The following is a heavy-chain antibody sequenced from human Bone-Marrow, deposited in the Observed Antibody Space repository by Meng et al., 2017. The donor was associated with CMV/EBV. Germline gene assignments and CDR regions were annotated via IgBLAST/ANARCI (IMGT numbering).Heavy chain of an antibody. CDR2: IWYDGSNK. Sequence: SYGMHWVRQAPGKGLEWVAVIWYDGSNKYYADSVKGRFTISRDNSKNTLYLQMNSLRAEGTAVYYCARVRYQNCSGGSCYSERFDYWGQGTLVTVSS. CDR3: ARVRYQNCSGGSCYSERFDY. J-gene: IGHJ4*02. CDR1: SYG. V-gene: IGHV3-33*01. D-gene: IGHD2-15*01.